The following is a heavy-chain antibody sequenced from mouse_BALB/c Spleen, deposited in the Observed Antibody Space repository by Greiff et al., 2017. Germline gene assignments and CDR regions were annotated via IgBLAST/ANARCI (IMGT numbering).Heavy chain of an antibody. CDR2: INPSNGGT. D-gene: IGHD1-1*02. CDR1: GYTFTTYY. J-gene: IGHJ2*01. Sequence: VQLQQSGAELVKPGASVKLSCKASGYTFTTYYMYWVKQRPGQGLEWIGEINPSNGGTNFNEKFKSKATLTVDKSSSTAYMQLSSLTSEDSAVYYCTRCGYYFDYWGQGTTLTVSS. V-gene: IGHV1S81*02. CDR3: TRCGYYFDY.